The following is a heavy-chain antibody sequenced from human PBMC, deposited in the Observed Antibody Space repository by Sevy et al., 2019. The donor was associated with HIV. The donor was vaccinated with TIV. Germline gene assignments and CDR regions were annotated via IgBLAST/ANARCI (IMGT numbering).Heavy chain of an antibody. CDR3: VKHLRGSYYYYGMDV. V-gene: IGHV3-64D*06. CDR1: GFTFSSYA. J-gene: IGHJ6*02. Sequence: GGSLRLSCSASGFTFSSYAMHWVRQAPGKGLEYVSAISSNGGSTYYADSVKGRFTISRDNSKNTLYLQMSSVRAEDTAVYYCVKHLRGSYYYYGMDVWGQGTTVTVSS. CDR2: ISSNGGST.